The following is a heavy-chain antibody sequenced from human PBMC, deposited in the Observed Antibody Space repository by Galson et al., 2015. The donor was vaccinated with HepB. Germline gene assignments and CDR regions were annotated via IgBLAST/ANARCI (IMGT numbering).Heavy chain of an antibody. D-gene: IGHD5-18*01. J-gene: IGHJ4*02. CDR2: CYHSGNT. CDR3: ARESLGDVDTGMAAPSGFDY. Sequence: TLSLTCTVSGASISSGAFYWSWIRQYPGKGLEWIGYCYHSGNTYYNPSLKSRVTISVDTSKNQLSLRLRSLTVADTAVYYCARESLGDVDTGMAAPSGFDYWGQGVLVTVSS. V-gene: IGHV4-31*03. CDR1: GASISSGAFY.